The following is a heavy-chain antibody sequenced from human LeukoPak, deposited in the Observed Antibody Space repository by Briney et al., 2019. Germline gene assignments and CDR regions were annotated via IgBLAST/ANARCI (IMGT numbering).Heavy chain of an antibody. J-gene: IGHJ5*02. V-gene: IGHV3-11*04. Sequence: GGSLRLSCAASGFTFSDYYMSWIRQAPGKGLEWVSYVSNSGSTIYSADSVKGRFTISRDNAKNSLYLQMNSLRAEDTAVYYCARGLGSPVPTWFDPWGQGTLVTVSS. CDR1: GFTFSDYY. CDR2: VSNSGSTI. D-gene: IGHD3-16*01. CDR3: ARGLGSPVPTWFDP.